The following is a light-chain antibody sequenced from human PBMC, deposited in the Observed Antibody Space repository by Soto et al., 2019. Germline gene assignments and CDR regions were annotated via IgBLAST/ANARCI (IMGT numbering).Light chain of an antibody. CDR1: QSISSW. CDR2: AAS. J-gene: IGKJ2*01. CDR3: QQYNDSSPYP. V-gene: IGKV1-5*03. Sequence: DIQMTQSPSTLSASVGDRVTITCRASQSISSWLAWYQQKPGTAPKLLIYAASTLESGVPSRFSGSRSGTGFTLTVSSLQPDDFATYYCQQYNDSSPYPFGQGTKLEI.